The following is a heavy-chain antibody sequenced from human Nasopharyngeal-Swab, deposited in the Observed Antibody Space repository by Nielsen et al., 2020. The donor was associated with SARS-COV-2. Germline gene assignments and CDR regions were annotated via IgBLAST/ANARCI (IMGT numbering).Heavy chain of an antibody. D-gene: IGHD3-3*01. CDR3: ARAYYDFWSGPGYYYYYMDV. J-gene: IGHJ6*03. CDR2: IYSGGST. Sequence: WIRQPPGKGLEWVSVIYSGGSTYYADSVKGRFTISRDNSKNTLYLQMNSLRAEDTAAYYCARAYYDFWSGPGYYYYYMDVWGKGTTVTVSS. V-gene: IGHV3-53*03.